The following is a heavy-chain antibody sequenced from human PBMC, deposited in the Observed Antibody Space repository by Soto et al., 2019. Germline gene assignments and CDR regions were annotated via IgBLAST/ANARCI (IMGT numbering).Heavy chain of an antibody. CDR3: ARDLPDGYWGPGPLYYFDY. D-gene: IGHD5-12*01. CDR2: IYYSGST. J-gene: IGHJ4*02. CDR1: GGSISSYY. Sequence: PSETLSLTCTVSGGSISSYYWSWIRQPPGKGLEWIGYIYYSGSTNYNPSLKSRVTISVDTSKNQFSLKLSSVTAADTAVYYCARDLPDGYWGPGPLYYFDYWGQGTRVTVSS. V-gene: IGHV4-59*01.